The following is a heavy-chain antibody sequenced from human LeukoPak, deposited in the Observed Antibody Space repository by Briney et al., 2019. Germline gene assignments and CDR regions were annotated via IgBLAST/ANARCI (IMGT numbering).Heavy chain of an antibody. CDR2: ISSSSSFI. J-gene: IGHJ4*02. CDR3: ARDPPLGSCSTISCPHLDY. V-gene: IGHV3-21*01. CDR1: GFTFSRYS. Sequence: GGSLRLFCAASGFTFSRYSMNWVRRAPGKGLEWVSSISSSSSFIYYADSVKGRFTISRDNAKNSLYLQMNSLRAEDTAVYYCARDPPLGSCSTISCPHLDYWGQGTLVTVSS. D-gene: IGHD2-2*01.